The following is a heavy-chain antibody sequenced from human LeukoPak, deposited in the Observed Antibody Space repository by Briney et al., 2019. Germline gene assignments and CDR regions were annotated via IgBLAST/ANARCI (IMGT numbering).Heavy chain of an antibody. CDR1: GGSISSYY. Sequence: SETLSLTCPVSGGSISSYYWSWIRQPPGEGLEWVGYIYYSGSTNYNPSLKSRVTISVDTSKNQFSLKLSSVTAADTAVYYCARGDYGDSRGWFDPWGQGTLVTVSS. D-gene: IGHD4-17*01. V-gene: IGHV4-59*01. J-gene: IGHJ5*02. CDR3: ARGDYGDSRGWFDP. CDR2: IYYSGST.